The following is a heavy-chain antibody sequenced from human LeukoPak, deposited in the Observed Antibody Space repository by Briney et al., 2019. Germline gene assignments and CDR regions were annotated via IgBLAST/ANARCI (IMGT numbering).Heavy chain of an antibody. V-gene: IGHV1-46*01. CDR3: AREKGGGGGFDY. D-gene: IGHD3-16*01. CDR2: INPSGGST. J-gene: IGHJ4*02. CDR1: GYTFTSYY. Sequence: ASVKVSCKASGYTFTSYYMHWVRQAPGQGLEWMGIINPSGGSTSYSQKFQGRVTMTIDTSTSTVYMELSSLRSEDTAVYCCAREKGGGGGFDYWGQGTLVTVSS.